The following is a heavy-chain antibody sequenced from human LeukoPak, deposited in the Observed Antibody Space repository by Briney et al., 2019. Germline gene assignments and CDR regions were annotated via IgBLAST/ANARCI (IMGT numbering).Heavy chain of an antibody. Sequence: SETLSLTCTVSGGSLSSYYWSWIRQPPGKGLEWIGYIYYSGSTNYNPSLKSRVTISVDTSKNQFSLKLSSVTAADTAVYYCARRRYYDSSGYGAFDIWGQGTMVTVSS. CDR3: ARRRYYDSSGYGAFDI. CDR1: GGSLSSYY. CDR2: IYYSGST. J-gene: IGHJ3*02. V-gene: IGHV4-59*08. D-gene: IGHD3-22*01.